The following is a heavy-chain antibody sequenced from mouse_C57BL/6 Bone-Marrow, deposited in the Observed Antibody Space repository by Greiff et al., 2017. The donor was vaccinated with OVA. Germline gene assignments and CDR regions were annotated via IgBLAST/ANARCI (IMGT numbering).Heavy chain of an antibody. CDR3: ARQKLRPRYFDV. CDR1: GFTFSSYT. V-gene: IGHV5-9*01. D-gene: IGHD2-4*01. J-gene: IGHJ1*03. Sequence: EVKLMESGGGLVKPGGSLKLSCAASGFTFSSYTMSWVRQTPEKRLEWVATISGGGGNTYYPDSVQGRFTISRDNAKNTLYLQMSSLRSEDTALYYCARQKLRPRYFDVWGTGTTVTVSS. CDR2: ISGGGGNT.